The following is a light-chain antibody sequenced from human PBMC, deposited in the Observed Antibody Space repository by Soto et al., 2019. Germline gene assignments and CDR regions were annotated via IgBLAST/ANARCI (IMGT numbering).Light chain of an antibody. CDR2: DAS. V-gene: IGKV3-11*01. Sequence: EIVMTQSPATLSVPPGERATLSCRASQSVSSYLAWYQQKPGQAPRLLIYDASNRATSIPARFSGSGSGTDFTLTISSLEPEDFAVYYCQQRSNWPPGLTFGGGTKVDIK. CDR3: QQRSNWPPGLT. CDR1: QSVSSY. J-gene: IGKJ4*01.